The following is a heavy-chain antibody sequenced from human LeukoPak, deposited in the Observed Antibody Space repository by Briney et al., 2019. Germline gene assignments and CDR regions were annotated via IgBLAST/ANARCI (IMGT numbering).Heavy chain of an antibody. Sequence: PSETLSLTCAVYGGSFSGYYWSWIRQPPGKGLEWIGEINHSGSTNYNPSLKSRVTISVDTSKNQFSLKLSSVTAADTAVYYCARDPSVGDYVLNWFDPWGQGTLVTVSS. V-gene: IGHV4-34*01. J-gene: IGHJ5*02. CDR2: INHSGST. D-gene: IGHD4-17*01. CDR1: GGSFSGYY. CDR3: ARDPSVGDYVLNWFDP.